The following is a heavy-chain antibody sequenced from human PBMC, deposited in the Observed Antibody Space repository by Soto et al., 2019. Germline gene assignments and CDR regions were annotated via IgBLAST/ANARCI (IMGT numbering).Heavy chain of an antibody. D-gene: IGHD2-21*02. V-gene: IGHV3-43*01. J-gene: IGHJ4*02. CDR1: GFTFDDYT. Sequence: GGSLRLSCAASGFTFDDYTMHWVPQAPGKGLEWVSLISWDGGSTYYADSVKGRFTISRDNSKNSLYLQMNSLRTEDTALYYCAKDYCGGDCYSSGHFDYWGQGTMVTVSS. CDR2: ISWDGGST. CDR3: AKDYCGGDCYSSGHFDY.